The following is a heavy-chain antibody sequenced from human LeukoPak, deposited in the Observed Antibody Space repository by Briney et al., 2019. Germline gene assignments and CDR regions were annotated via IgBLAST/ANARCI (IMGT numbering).Heavy chain of an antibody. CDR1: GYSFTSYW. CDR3: ARPVYGSGVLGGWFDP. V-gene: IGHV5-51*01. J-gene: IGHJ5*02. Sequence: GESLKISCKGSGYSFTSYWIGWVRQMPGKGLEWMGIIYPGDSDTRYSPSFQGQVTISADKSISTAYLQWSSLKAPDTAMYYCARPVYGSGVLGGWFDPWGQGTLVTVSS. D-gene: IGHD3-10*01. CDR2: IYPGDSDT.